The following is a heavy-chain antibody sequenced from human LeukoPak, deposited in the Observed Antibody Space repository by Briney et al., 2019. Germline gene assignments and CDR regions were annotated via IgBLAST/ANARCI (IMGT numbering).Heavy chain of an antibody. CDR2: ISSSGSTI. D-gene: IGHD3-22*01. J-gene: IGHJ4*02. CDR3: ARTPRYYYDSSGYLDY. CDR1: GFTFSSYE. V-gene: IGHV3-48*03. Sequence: GSLRLSCAASGFTFSSYEMNWVRQAPGKGLEWVSYISSSGSTIYYADSVKGRFTISRDNAKNSLYLQMNSLRAEDTAVYYCARTPRYYYDSSGYLDYWGQGTLVTVSS.